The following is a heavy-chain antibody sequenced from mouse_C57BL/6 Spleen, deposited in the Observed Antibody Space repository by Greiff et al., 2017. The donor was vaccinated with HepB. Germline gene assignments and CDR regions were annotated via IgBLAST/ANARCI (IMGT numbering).Heavy chain of an antibody. Sequence: QVQLQQSGAELVRPGASVTLSCKASGYTFTDYEMHWVKQTPVHGLEWIGAIDPETGGTAYNQKFKGKAILTADKSSSTAYMELRSLTSEDSAVYDCTRPYYGSSRFAYWGQGTLVTVSA. D-gene: IGHD1-1*01. J-gene: IGHJ3*01. CDR2: IDPETGGT. CDR3: TRPYYGSSRFAY. CDR1: GYTFTDYE. V-gene: IGHV1-15*01.